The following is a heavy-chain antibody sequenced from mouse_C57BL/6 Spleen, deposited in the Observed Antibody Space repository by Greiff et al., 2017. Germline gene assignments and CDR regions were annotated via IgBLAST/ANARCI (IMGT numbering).Heavy chain of an antibody. D-gene: IGHD2-1*01. CDR1: GYSFTGYY. Sequence: VQLQQSGPELVKPGASVKISCKASGYSFTGYYMNWVKQSPEKSLEWIGEINPSTGGTTYNQKFKAKATLTVDKSSSTAYMQLKSLTSEDSAVYYCARCICYGNYDYYDYWGQGTTLTVSS. V-gene: IGHV1-42*01. J-gene: IGHJ2*01. CDR2: INPSTGGT. CDR3: ARCICYGNYDYYDY.